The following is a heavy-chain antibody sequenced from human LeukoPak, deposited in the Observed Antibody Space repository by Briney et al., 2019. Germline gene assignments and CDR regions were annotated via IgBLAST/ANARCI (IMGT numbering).Heavy chain of an antibody. Sequence: GESLQISCKGSGYSFTSYWIGWVRQMPGKGLEWMGIIYPGDSDTRYSPSFQGQVTISADKSISTAYLQWSSLKASDTAMYYCARHHLGYFDWSRSGYFDYWGQGTLVTVSS. V-gene: IGHV5-51*01. CDR2: IYPGDSDT. J-gene: IGHJ4*02. CDR1: GYSFTSYW. D-gene: IGHD3-9*01. CDR3: ARHHLGYFDWSRSGYFDY.